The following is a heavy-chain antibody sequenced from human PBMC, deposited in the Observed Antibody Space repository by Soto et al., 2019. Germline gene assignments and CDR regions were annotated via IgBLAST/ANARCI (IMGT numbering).Heavy chain of an antibody. Sequence: QVQLVESGGGVVQPGRSLRLSCAASGFTFSSYAMHWVRQAPGKGLEWVAVISYDGINKYYADSVKGRFTISRDNSKNTLYLQMNSLRAEDTAVYYCARERDGTADYWGQGTLVTVSS. V-gene: IGHV3-30-3*01. CDR3: ARERDGTADY. J-gene: IGHJ4*02. D-gene: IGHD1-26*01. CDR1: GFTFSSYA. CDR2: ISYDGINK.